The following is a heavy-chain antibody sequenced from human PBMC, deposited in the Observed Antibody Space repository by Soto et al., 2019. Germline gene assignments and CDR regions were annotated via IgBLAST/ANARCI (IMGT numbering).Heavy chain of an antibody. V-gene: IGHV3-23*01. Sequence: GGSLRLSCAASGFTFSSYAMSWVRQAPGKGLEWVSAISGSGGSTYYADSVKGRFTISRDNSKNTLYLQMNSLRAEDTAVYYCVKDCSSTSCYQPHDAFDIWGQGTMVTVSS. CDR3: VKDCSSTSCYQPHDAFDI. CDR2: ISGSGGST. D-gene: IGHD2-2*01. J-gene: IGHJ3*02. CDR1: GFTFSSYA.